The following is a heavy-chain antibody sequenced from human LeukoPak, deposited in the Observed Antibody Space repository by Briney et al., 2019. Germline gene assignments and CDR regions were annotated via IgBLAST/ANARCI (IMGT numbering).Heavy chain of an antibody. CDR3: ATGGPPTTSSTQEAFDI. CDR2: FDPEDGET. J-gene: IGHJ3*02. CDR1: GYTLTELS. D-gene: IGHD1-26*01. Sequence: GASVKVSCKVSGYTLTELSMHWVRQAPGKGLEWMGGFDPEDGETIYAQKFQGRVTMTEDTSIDTAYMELSSLRSEDTAVYYCATGGPPTTSSTQEAFDIWGQGTMVTVSS. V-gene: IGHV1-24*01.